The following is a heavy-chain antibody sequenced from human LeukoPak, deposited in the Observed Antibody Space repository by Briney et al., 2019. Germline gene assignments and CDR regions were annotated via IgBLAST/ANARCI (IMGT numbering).Heavy chain of an antibody. J-gene: IGHJ4*02. Sequence: SETLSLTCTVSGGSISSSSYYWGWIRQPPGKGLEWIGSIYYSGSTYYNPSLKSRVTISVDTSKNQFSLQLSSVTAADTAVYYCATIQISGSYWNYWGQGTLVTVSS. CDR3: ATIQISGSYWNY. V-gene: IGHV4-39*01. CDR1: GGSISSSSYY. D-gene: IGHD1-26*01. CDR2: IYYSGST.